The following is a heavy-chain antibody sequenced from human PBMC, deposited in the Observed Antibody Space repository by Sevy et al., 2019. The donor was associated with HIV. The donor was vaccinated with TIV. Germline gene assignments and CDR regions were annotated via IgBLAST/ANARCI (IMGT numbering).Heavy chain of an antibody. CDR2: IRYDGNYK. D-gene: IGHD6-19*01. V-gene: IGHV3-30*02. J-gene: IGHJ4*02. CDR1: GFTFSSYG. CDR3: AKGQWLDL. Sequence: GGSLRLSCAASGFTFSSYGMHWVHQAPGKGLEWVAFIRYDGNYKFYIDSMKDRFTISRDNSKNTLYLQMNSLRGEDTAVYYCAKGQWLDLWGQGTLVTVSS.